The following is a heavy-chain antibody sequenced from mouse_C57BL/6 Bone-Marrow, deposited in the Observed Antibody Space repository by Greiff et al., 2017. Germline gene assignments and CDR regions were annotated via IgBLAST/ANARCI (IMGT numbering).Heavy chain of an antibody. CDR2: IRNKANNHAT. D-gene: IGHD1-1*01. CDR3: TRDTTVVHWYFDV. Sequence: EVKLQESGGGLVQPGGSMKLSCAASGFTFSDAWMDWVRQSPEKGLEWVAEIRNKANNHATYYAESVKGRFTISRDDSKSSVYLQMNSLRAEDTGIYYCTRDTTVVHWYFDVWGTGTTVTVSS. J-gene: IGHJ1*03. V-gene: IGHV6-6*01. CDR1: GFTFSDAW.